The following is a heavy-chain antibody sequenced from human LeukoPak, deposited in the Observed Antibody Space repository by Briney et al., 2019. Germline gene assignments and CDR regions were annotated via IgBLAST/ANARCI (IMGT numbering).Heavy chain of an antibody. CDR2: IYYSGST. CDR1: GGSISSSSYY. CDR3: ARLSGYYSLFDY. D-gene: IGHD3-22*01. Sequence: SETLSLTCTVSGGSISSSSYYWGWIRQPPGKGLEWIGSIYYSGSTYYNPSLKSRVTISVDTSKNQFSLKLSSVTAADTAVYYCARLSGYYSLFDYWGQGTLVTVPS. V-gene: IGHV4-39*01. J-gene: IGHJ4*02.